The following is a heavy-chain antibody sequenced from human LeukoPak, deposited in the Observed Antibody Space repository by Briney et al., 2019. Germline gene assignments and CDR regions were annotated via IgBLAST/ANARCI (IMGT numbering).Heavy chain of an antibody. CDR1: GASISAHY. Sequence: SETLSLTCTVSGASISAHYWSWIRQPPGKGLEYIGDVYYTGTTNYNPSLKSRVAMSVDTSKNQFSLRLTSVTAADTAVYYCAKFGNYPVHVSYSYYYPDVWGKGTTVTVSS. D-gene: IGHD1-7*01. J-gene: IGHJ6*03. CDR2: VYYTGTT. V-gene: IGHV4-59*11. CDR3: AKFGNYPVHVSYSYYYPDV.